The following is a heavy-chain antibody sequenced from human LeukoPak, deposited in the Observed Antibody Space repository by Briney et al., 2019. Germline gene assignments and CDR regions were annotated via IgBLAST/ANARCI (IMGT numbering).Heavy chain of an antibody. J-gene: IGHJ3*02. D-gene: IGHD3-3*01. CDR2: IYYSGGT. V-gene: IGHV4-59*01. CDR3: ARGPLYYDFWSGKLPGGAFDI. Sequence: SETLSLTCTVSGGSISSYYWSWIRQPPGKGLEWIGYIYYSGGTNYNPSLKSRVTISVDTSKNQFSLKLSSVTAADTAVYYCARGPLYYDFWSGKLPGGAFDIWGQGTMVTVSS. CDR1: GGSISSYY.